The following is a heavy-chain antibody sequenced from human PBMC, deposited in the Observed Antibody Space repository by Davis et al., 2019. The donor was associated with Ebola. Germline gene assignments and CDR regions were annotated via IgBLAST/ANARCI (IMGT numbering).Heavy chain of an antibody. V-gene: IGHV3-33*01. CDR2: IWYDGSNK. J-gene: IGHJ4*02. CDR3: ARDGGRGDHYYFDY. D-gene: IGHD1-14*01. Sequence: GESLKISCAASGFTFSSYGMHWVRQAPGKGLEWVAVIWYDGSNKYYADSVKGRFTISRDNSKNTLYLQMNSLRAEDTAVYYCARDGGRGDHYYFDYWGQGTLVTVSS. CDR1: GFTFSSYG.